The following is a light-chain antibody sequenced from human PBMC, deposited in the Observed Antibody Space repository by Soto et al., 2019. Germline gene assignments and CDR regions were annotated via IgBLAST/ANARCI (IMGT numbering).Light chain of an antibody. Sequence: QSALTQPRSVSGSPGQSITISCTGTSSDIGGYNYVSWYQLHPGKAPKLIIYEVSNRPSGVSNRFSGSKSGNTASLTISGLQAEDEAEYYCTSYTISRTVVFGGGTKVTVL. J-gene: IGLJ2*01. CDR2: EVS. V-gene: IGLV2-14*01. CDR1: SSDIGGYNY. CDR3: TSYTISRTVV.